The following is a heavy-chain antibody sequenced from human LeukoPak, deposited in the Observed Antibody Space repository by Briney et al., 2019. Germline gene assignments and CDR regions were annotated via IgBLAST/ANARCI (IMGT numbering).Heavy chain of an antibody. CDR3: ARHPRSSWSLDY. V-gene: IGHV4-59*08. J-gene: IGHJ4*02. D-gene: IGHD6-13*01. CDR2: IYYSGST. CDR1: GGSISSYY. Sequence: SETLSLTCTVSGGSISSYYWSWIRQPPGKGQEWIGYIYYSGSTNYNPSLKSRVTISVDTSKNQFSLKLSSVTAADTAVYYCARHPRSSWSLDYWGQGTLVTVSS.